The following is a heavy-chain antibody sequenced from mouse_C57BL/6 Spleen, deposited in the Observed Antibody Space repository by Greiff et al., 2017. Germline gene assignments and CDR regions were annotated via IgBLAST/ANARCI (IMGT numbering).Heavy chain of an antibody. CDR1: GFNIKDDY. J-gene: IGHJ2*01. V-gene: IGHV14-4*01. CDR3: TTGMVLDY. D-gene: IGHD2-10*02. Sequence: EVMLVESGAELVRPGASVKLSCTASGFNIKDDYMHWVKQRPEQGLEWIGWIDPENGDTEYASKFQGKATITADTSSNTAYLQLSSLTSEDTAVYYCTTGMVLDYWGQGTTLTVSS. CDR2: IDPENGDT.